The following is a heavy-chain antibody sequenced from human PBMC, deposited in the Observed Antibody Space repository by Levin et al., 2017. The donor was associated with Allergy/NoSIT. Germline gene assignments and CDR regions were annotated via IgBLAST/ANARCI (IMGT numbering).Heavy chain of an antibody. CDR1: GGSFSGYY. CDR2: INHSGST. V-gene: IGHV4-34*01. Sequence: SETLSLTCAVYGGSFSGYYWSWIRQPPGKGLEWIGEINHSGSTNYNPSLKSRVTISVDTSKNQFSLKLSSVTAADTAVYYCARGITVGSSGLRGARGGYMDVWGKGTTVTVSS. J-gene: IGHJ6*03. D-gene: IGHD4-11*01. CDR3: ARGITVGSSGLRGARGGYMDV.